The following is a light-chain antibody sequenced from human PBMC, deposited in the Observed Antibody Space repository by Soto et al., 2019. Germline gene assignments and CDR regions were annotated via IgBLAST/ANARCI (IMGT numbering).Light chain of an antibody. Sequence: EIVLTHSPATLSLSPGERATLSCRASQSVSSYLAWYQQKPGQAPRLLIYDASNRATGIPARFSGSGSGTEFTLTISSLQSEDFAVYYCQQYNNWPFTFGQGTRLEI. CDR1: QSVSSY. CDR2: DAS. V-gene: IGKV3-11*01. CDR3: QQYNNWPFT. J-gene: IGKJ5*01.